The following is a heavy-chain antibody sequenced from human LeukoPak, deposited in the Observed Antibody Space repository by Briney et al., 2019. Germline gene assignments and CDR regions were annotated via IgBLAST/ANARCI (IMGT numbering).Heavy chain of an antibody. CDR1: GGTFSSYA. D-gene: IGHD2-21*02. CDR2: IIPIFGTA. V-gene: IGHV1-69*05. CDR3: ARTIVAYCGGDCYSVHFDY. Sequence: SVKVSCKASGGTFSSYAISWVRQAPGQGLEWMGRIIPIFGTANYAQKFQGRVTITTDESTSTAYMELSSLRSEDTAVYYCARTIVAYCGGDCYSVHFDYWGQGTLVTVSS. J-gene: IGHJ4*02.